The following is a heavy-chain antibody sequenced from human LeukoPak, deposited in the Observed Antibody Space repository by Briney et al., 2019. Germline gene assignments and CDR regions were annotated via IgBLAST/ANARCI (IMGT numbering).Heavy chain of an antibody. CDR3: ARRRGTSSSSGGWYFDY. CDR2: IYPGDSDA. Sequence: GESLKISCKGSGYSFTNYWIGWVRQMPGKGLKWMGIIYPGDSDARYSPSFQGQVTISVDKSISTAYLQWSSLKASDTAMYYCARRRGTSSSSGGWYFDYWGQGTLVTVSS. D-gene: IGHD6-6*01. V-gene: IGHV5-51*01. J-gene: IGHJ4*02. CDR1: GYSFTNYW.